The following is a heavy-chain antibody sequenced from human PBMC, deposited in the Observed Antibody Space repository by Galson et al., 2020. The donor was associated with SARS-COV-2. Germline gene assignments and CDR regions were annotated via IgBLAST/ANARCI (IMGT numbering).Heavy chain of an antibody. CDR1: GYTFTSYG. CDR3: ARGGLLRYFDWLYQGGALDAFDI. J-gene: IGHJ3*02. CDR2: ISAYNGNT. D-gene: IGHD3-9*01. V-gene: IGHV1-18*01. Sequence: GESLKISCKASGYTFTSYGISWVRQAPGQGLEWMGWISAYNGNTNYAQKLQGRVTMTTDTSTSTAYMELRSLRSDDTAVYYCARGGLLRYFDWLYQGGALDAFDIWGQGTMVTVSS.